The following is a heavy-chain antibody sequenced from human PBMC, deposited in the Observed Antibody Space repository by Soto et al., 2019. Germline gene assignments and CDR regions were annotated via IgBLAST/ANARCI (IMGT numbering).Heavy chain of an antibody. CDR2: INPKSGGT. D-gene: IGHD2-8*01. J-gene: IGHJ6*02. Sequence: ASVKVSCKASGYSFTDYHIHWVRQAPGQGLEWPGRINPKSGGTSTAQKFQGWVTMTTDTSISTASMELTRLTSDDTAIYYCARGDSTDCSNGVCSFFYNHDMDVWGQGTTVTVSS. CDR3: ARGDSTDCSNGVCSFFYNHDMDV. V-gene: IGHV1-2*04. CDR1: GYSFTDYH.